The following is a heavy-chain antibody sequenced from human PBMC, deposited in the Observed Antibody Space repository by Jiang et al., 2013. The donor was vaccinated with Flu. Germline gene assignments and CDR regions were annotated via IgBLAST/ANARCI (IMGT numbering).Heavy chain of an antibody. CDR1: GSSISSGYY. D-gene: IGHD3-22*01. J-gene: IGHJ5*02. V-gene: IGHV4-38-2*01. Sequence: GPGLVKTSETLSLNCAVSGSSISSGYYWGWIRQPPGRGLEWIGSIYHSEEFSGTSYYNPSLKSRVIISVDTSKNQFSLRLTSVTAADTAVYYCARGYFDSRGYYSAEGWFDPWGQGARGHRLL. CDR2: IYHSEEFSGTS. CDR3: ARGYFDSRGYYSAEGWFDP.